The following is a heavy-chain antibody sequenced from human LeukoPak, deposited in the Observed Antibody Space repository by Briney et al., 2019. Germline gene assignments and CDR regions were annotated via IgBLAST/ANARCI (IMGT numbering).Heavy chain of an antibody. J-gene: IGHJ4*02. CDR1: GFTVSSSY. V-gene: IGHV3-53*01. CDR3: SRSLDY. CDR2: IYSGGST. Sequence: GGSLRLSCAASGFTVSSSYMNWVRQAPGKGLEWVSVIYSGGSTYYADSVKGRFTISRDDAKNSLYLQMNNLRAEDTAVYYCSRSLDYWGQGALVTVSS.